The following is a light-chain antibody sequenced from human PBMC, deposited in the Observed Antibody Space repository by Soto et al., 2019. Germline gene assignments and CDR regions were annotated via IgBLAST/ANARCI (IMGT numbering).Light chain of an antibody. Sequence: DIQLTQSPSFLSASVGDRVTITCRASQGISTFLAWYQQKLGKAPKLLIFAASTLQSGVPSTFSGSGSGTEFTLTISSLQPEDFATYFCQQVNSYPFTFGQGTRLEI. CDR1: QGISTF. J-gene: IGKJ5*01. CDR2: AAS. CDR3: QQVNSYPFT. V-gene: IGKV1-9*01.